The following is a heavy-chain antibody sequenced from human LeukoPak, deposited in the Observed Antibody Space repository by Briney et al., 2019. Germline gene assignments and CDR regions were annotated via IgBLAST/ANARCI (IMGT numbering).Heavy chain of an antibody. CDR3: ARGLSVRRYCSSTSCHNNWFDP. J-gene: IGHJ5*02. CDR1: GGTFSSYA. D-gene: IGHD2-2*02. V-gene: IGHV1-69*13. Sequence: ASVKVSCKASGGTFSSYAISWVRQAPGQGLEWMGGIIPIFGTANYAQKFQGRVTITADESTSTAYMELSSLRSEDTAVYYCARGLSVRRYCSSTSCHNNWFDPWGQGTLVTVSS. CDR2: IIPIFGTA.